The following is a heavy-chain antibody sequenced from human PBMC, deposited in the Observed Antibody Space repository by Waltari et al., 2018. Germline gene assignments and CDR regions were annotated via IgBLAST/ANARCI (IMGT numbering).Heavy chain of an antibody. CDR1: GYTLTEFS. V-gene: IGHV1-69*13. CDR3: ASMRYNWNYVLDY. CDR2: IIPIFGTA. D-gene: IGHD1-7*01. Sequence: QVQLVQSGAAVKKPGASVKVSCKVSGYTLTEFSMHWVRQAPGKGLEWMGGIIPIFGTANYAQKFQGRVTITADKSTSTAYMELSSLRSEDTAVYYCASMRYNWNYVLDYWGQGTLVTVSS. J-gene: IGHJ4*02.